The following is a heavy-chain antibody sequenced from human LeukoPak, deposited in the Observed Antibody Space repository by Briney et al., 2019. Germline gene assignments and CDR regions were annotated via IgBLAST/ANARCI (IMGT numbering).Heavy chain of an antibody. D-gene: IGHD3-3*01. CDR3: AKDAIGGVVIPKPPFDY. V-gene: IGHV3-30*02. J-gene: IGHJ4*02. CDR2: IRYDGSNK. CDR1: GFTFSSYG. Sequence: PGGSLRLSCAASGFTFSSYGMHWVRQAPGKGLEWVAFIRYDGSNKYYADSVKGRFTISRDNSKNTLYLQMNSLRAEDTAVYYCAKDAIGGVVIPKPPFDYWGQGTLVTVSS.